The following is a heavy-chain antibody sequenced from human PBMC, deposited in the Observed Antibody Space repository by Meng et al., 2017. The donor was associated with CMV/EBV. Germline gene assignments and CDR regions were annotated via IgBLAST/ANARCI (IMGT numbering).Heavy chain of an antibody. D-gene: IGHD4-17*01. CDR1: GFTFSSYS. V-gene: IGHV3-21*01. Sequence: GGSLRLSCAASGFTFSSYSTNWVRQAPGKGLEWVSFISSSSSYIYYADSVKGRFTISRDNAKNSLYLQMNSLRAEDTAVYYCARGRTTVTTQTGNDYWGQGTLVTVSS. CDR2: ISSSSSYI. CDR3: ARGRTTVTTQTGNDY. J-gene: IGHJ4*02.